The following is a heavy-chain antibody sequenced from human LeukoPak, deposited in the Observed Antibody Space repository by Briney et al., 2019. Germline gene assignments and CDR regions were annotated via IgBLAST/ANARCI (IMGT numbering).Heavy chain of an antibody. V-gene: IGHV1-69*13. CDR1: GYTFTDYY. CDR3: ARSGISYSSSWYRYYYGMDV. Sequence: ASVRVSCKASGYTFTDYYMHWVRQAPGQGLEWMGGIIPIFGTANYAQKFQGRVTITADESTSTAYMELSSLRSEDTAVYYCARSGISYSSSWYRYYYGMDVWGKGTTVTVSS. J-gene: IGHJ6*04. D-gene: IGHD6-13*01. CDR2: IIPIFGTA.